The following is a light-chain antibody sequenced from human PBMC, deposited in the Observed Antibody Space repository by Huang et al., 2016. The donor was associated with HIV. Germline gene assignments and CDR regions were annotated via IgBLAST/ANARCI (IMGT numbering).Light chain of an antibody. V-gene: IGKV3-15*01. J-gene: IGKJ2*01. Sequence: EILLTQSPATLSMSPGERAALSCRASQSLGGNVAWYQQKPGQTPRLLIYGASTRATNSPARFSGNGSGTEFTLTINGLHSEDLAVYYCQQYNTWPPRYTFGQGTKLDLK. CDR3: QQYNTWPPRYT. CDR2: GAS. CDR1: QSLGGN.